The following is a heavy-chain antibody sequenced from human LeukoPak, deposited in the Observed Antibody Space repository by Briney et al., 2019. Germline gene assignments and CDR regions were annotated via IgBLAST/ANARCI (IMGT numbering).Heavy chain of an antibody. CDR3: ARAYDSSGYYYGY. CDR1: GYSISSGYY. CDR2: IYHSGST. J-gene: IGHJ4*02. V-gene: IGHV4-38-2*02. Sequence: SETLSLTCTVSGYSISSGYYWGWIRQPPGKGLEWIGNIYHSGSTYYNPSLKSRVTISVDTSENQFSLKLGSVTAADTAVYYCARAYDSSGYYYGYWGQGTLVTVSS. D-gene: IGHD3-22*01.